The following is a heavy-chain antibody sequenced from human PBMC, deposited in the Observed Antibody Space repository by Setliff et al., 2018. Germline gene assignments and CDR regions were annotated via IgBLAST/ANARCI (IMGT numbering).Heavy chain of an antibody. V-gene: IGHV3-48*01. Sequence: GGSLRLSCAASGFTFSSYSMNWVRQAPGKGLEWVSYISSSSSTIYYADSVKGRFTISRDNAKNSLYLQMNSLRAEGTAVYYCAREWGSLGYYVDYWGQGTLVTSPQ. CDR2: ISSSSSTI. D-gene: IGHD7-27*01. CDR1: GFTFSSYS. J-gene: IGHJ4*02. CDR3: AREWGSLGYYVDY.